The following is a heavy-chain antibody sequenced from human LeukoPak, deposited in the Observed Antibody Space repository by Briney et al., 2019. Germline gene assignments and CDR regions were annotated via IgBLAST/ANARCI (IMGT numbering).Heavy chain of an antibody. CDR3: AKDMRTTSWYGIDY. D-gene: IGHD6-13*01. J-gene: IGHJ4*02. V-gene: IGHV3-48*03. CDR2: ISSSGSTI. Sequence: GGSLRLSCAASGFTFSTYEMHWVRQAPGKGLEWLSYISSSGSTIHYADSAKGRFTISRDNAKNSLFLQMNSLRAEDTAVYYCAKDMRTTSWYGIDYWGQGTLVTVSS. CDR1: GFTFSTYE.